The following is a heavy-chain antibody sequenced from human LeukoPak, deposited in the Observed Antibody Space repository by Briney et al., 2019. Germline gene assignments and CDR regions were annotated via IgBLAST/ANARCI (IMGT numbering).Heavy chain of an antibody. CDR1: GGSFSGYY. D-gene: IGHD6-6*01. V-gene: IGHV4-34*01. J-gene: IGHJ4*02. CDR2: INHSGST. CDR3: ALGRLAARYYYFDY. Sequence: SETLSLTCAVYGGSFSGYYWSWIRQPPGKGLEWIGEINHSGSTNYNPSHKSRVTISVDTSKNQFSLKLSSVTAADTAVYYCALGRLAARYYYFDYWGQGTLVTVSS.